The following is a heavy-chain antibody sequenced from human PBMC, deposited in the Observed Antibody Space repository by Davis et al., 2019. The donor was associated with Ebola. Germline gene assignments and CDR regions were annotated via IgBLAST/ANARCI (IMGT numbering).Heavy chain of an antibody. Sequence: GESLKISCAASGFTFRNYFMAWVRQVPGKGLEFVANIKNDGSEKYYVDSVKGRFTISRDNAKSTLYLQMNSLTAEDTAVYYCVRTTYGAPEYWGQGTLVTVSS. CDR3: VRTTYGAPEY. D-gene: IGHD4-17*01. CDR2: IKNDGSEK. J-gene: IGHJ4*02. CDR1: GFTFRNYF. V-gene: IGHV3-7*01.